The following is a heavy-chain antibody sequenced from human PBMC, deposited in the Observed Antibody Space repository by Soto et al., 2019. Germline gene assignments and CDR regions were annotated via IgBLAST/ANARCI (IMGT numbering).Heavy chain of an antibody. V-gene: IGHV4-4*02. CDR3: ARVTTYYYGSGSYSSLAGDAFDI. CDR2: IYHSGST. D-gene: IGHD3-10*01. CDR1: GGSISSSNW. J-gene: IGHJ3*02. Sequence: SETLSLTCAVSGGSISSSNWWSWVRQPPGKGLEWIGEIYHSGSTNYNPSLKSRVTISVDKSKNQFSLKLSSVTAADTAVYYCARVTTYYYGSGSYSSLAGDAFDIWGQGTMVTVSS.